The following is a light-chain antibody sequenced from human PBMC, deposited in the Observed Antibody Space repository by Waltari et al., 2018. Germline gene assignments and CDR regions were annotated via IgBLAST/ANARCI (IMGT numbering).Light chain of an antibody. CDR2: LNSDGSH. J-gene: IGLJ2*01. V-gene: IGLV4-69*01. Sequence: QLVLTQSPSASASLGASVKLTCTLSSGHSSYAIACQHQQPEKGPRFLMKLNSDGSHTKGDEIPDRFSGSSSGPERYLTISSLQSEDEADYYCQTWGTGIHVVFGGGTKLTVL. CDR1: SGHSSYA. CDR3: QTWGTGIHVV.